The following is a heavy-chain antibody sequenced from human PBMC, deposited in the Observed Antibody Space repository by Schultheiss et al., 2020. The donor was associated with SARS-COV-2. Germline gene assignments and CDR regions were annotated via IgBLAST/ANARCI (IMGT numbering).Heavy chain of an antibody. CDR2: IYHSRTT. D-gene: IGHD3-10*01. CDR1: GGSISSGGYS. V-gene: IGHV4-30-2*01. CDR3: ARDGGSRITMVRGTTNYYYYGMDV. J-gene: IGHJ6*02. Sequence: SETLSLTCTVSGGSISSGGYSWSWIRQPPGKGLEWIGYIYHSRTTYYNPSLKSRVTISVDTSKNQFSLKLSSVTAADTAVYYCARDGGSRITMVRGTTNYYYYGMDVWGQGTTVTVSS.